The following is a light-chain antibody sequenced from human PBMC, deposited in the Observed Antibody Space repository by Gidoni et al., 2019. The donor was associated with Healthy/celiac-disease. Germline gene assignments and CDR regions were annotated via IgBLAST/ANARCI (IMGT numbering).Light chain of an antibody. CDR3: QQYDTLPLT. CDR2: DAS. CDR1: QDISNY. J-gene: IGKJ4*01. V-gene: IGKV1-33*01. Sequence: DIQMTPSPSSLSASVGDRVTSTCQASQDISNYLNWYQQKPGKAPKLLIYDASNLETGVPSRFSGSGSGTDFTFTIRSLQPEDIATYYCQQYDTLPLTCGGGTKVEIK.